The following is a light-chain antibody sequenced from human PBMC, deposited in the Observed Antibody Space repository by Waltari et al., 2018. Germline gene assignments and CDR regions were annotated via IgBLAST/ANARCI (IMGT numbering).Light chain of an antibody. CDR3: QQSYITPFT. CDR1: QSISNF. V-gene: IGKV1-39*01. J-gene: IGKJ3*01. Sequence: DIQMTQSPSSLSASVGDRVSITCRASQSISNFLYWYQQKQGKAPEHLLYSASTLQSGVPSMFSGSGSGADFVLTISSLQPEDFATYFCQQSYITPFTFGPGTKVDIK. CDR2: SAS.